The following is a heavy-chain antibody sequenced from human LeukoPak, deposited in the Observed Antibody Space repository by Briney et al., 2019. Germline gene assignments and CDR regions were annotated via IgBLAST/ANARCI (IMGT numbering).Heavy chain of an antibody. V-gene: IGHV3-9*01. J-gene: IGHJ4*02. D-gene: IGHD3-10*01. CDR2: ISWNSGSI. CDR3: AKAIGGTRGYFDY. Sequence: EPGGSLRLSCAASGFTFDDYAMHWVRQAPGKGLEWVSGISWNSGSIGYADSVKGRFTISRDNAKNSLYLQMNSLRAEDTALYYCAKAIGGTRGYFDYWGQGTLVTVSS. CDR1: GFTFDDYA.